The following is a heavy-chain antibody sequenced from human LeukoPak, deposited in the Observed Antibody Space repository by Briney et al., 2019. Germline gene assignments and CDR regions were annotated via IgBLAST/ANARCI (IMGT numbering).Heavy chain of an antibody. D-gene: IGHD6-19*01. J-gene: IGHJ3*02. Sequence: PGGSLRLSCAASGFTFSSYWMNWVRQAPEKGLEWVANIKQDGSEKYYVDSVKGRFTISRDNAKNSLYLQMNSPRAEDTAVYYCARLSSGWWDYAFDIWGQGTMVTVSS. CDR3: ARLSSGWWDYAFDI. CDR2: IKQDGSEK. CDR1: GFTFSSYW. V-gene: IGHV3-7*01.